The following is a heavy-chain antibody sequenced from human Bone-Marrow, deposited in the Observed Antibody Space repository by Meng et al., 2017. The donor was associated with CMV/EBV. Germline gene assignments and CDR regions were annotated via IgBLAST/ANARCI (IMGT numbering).Heavy chain of an antibody. D-gene: IGHD2-8*01. V-gene: IGHV3-23*01. CDR3: ARDSGDCNNGVCYTGEVDY. Sequence: GGSLRLSCAASGFTFRTYGLCWVHQSPGKGLVWVSYIRGCEAHYAVSVKGRFTISRDNSKITLYLQMDNLRADDTALNYCARDSGDCNNGVCYTGEVDYWGQGTLVTVSS. CDR2: IRGCEA. CDR1: GFTFRTYG. J-gene: IGHJ4*02.